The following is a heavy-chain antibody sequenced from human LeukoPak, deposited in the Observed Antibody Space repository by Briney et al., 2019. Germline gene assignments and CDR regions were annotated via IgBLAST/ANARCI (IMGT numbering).Heavy chain of an antibody. CDR3: ARGGEVCSSTSCYRGHEY. Sequence: ASVKVSCKTSGYTFTANYMQWVRQAPGQGLEWMGWINPDTGGTSYAQRFQGRVTMTRDTSISTGYMELRRLTSDDTAVYYCARGGEVCSSTSCYRGHEYWGQGTLVTVSS. CDR2: INPDTGGT. V-gene: IGHV1-2*02. D-gene: IGHD2-2*01. J-gene: IGHJ4*02. CDR1: GYTFTANY.